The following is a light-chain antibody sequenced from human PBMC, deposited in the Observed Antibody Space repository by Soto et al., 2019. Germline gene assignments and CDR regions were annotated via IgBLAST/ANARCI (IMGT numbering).Light chain of an antibody. J-gene: IGKJ4*01. Sequence: DIQMTQSPSTLSASVGDRVTITCRASQSISSWLAWYQQKPGKAPKLLIYDASSLESGVPSRFSGRGSGTEFTLTISSLQPDDFATYYCQQYTSYPLTFGGGTKVEIK. CDR3: QQYTSYPLT. V-gene: IGKV1-5*01. CDR1: QSISSW. CDR2: DAS.